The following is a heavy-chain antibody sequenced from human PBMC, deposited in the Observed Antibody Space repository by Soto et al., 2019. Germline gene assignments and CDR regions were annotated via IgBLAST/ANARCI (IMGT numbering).Heavy chain of an antibody. D-gene: IGHD2-21*02. CDR3: ARAVVVTASQHYYYGMDV. V-gene: IGHV1-69*13. Sequence: VASVNVSFKASAVTFSSYAISWVRQAPGQGLEWMGRIIPIFGTSNYAQTFQGRVTITADESTRTAYMELSSLRSEDTAVYYCARAVVVTASQHYYYGMDVWGQGTTVTVSS. CDR2: IIPIFGTS. J-gene: IGHJ6*02. CDR1: AVTFSSYA.